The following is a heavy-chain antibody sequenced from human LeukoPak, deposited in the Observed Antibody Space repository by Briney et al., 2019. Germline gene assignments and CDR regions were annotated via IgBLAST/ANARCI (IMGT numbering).Heavy chain of an antibody. CDR3: TKDNYYDSSAYQDY. CDR1: GFTFSSYG. CDR2: ISHDGSNK. J-gene: IGHJ4*02. V-gene: IGHV3-30*18. Sequence: GGSLRLSCAASGFTFSSYGMHWVRQAPGKGVERVADISHDGSNKYYADSVKGRFTMSRDNSKNTLYLQMNSLRAEDTAVYYCTKDNYYDSSAYQDYWGQGTLVTVSS. D-gene: IGHD3-22*01.